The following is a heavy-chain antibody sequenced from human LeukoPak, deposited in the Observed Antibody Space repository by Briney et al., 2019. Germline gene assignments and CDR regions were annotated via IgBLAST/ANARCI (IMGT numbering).Heavy chain of an antibody. CDR2: IIPIFGTA. V-gene: IGHV1-69*06. D-gene: IGHD3-10*01. J-gene: IGHJ5*02. CDR1: GGTFSSYA. Sequence: SVKVSCKASGGTFSSYAISWVRQAPGQGLEWMGGIIPIFGTANYAQKFQGRVTITADKSTSTAYMELSSLRSEDTAVYYCARVWGSGSYYTNWFDPWGQGTLVTISS. CDR3: ARVWGSGSYYTNWFDP.